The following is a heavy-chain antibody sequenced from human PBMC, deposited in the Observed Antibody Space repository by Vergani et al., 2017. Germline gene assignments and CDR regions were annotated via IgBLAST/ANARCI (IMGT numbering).Heavy chain of an antibody. CDR1: GFRFSSFG. Sequence: QVQLVESGGGVVQPGRSLRLSCAASGFRFSSFGMHWVRQAPGKGLEWVTFIRYDGSNKYYADSVKGRFTISRDNSKNTLYLQMNSLRAEDTAVYYCAKDRDSSGWYLVWGQGTMVTVSS. V-gene: IGHV3-30*02. J-gene: IGHJ3*01. D-gene: IGHD6-19*01. CDR3: AKDRDSSGWYLV. CDR2: IRYDGSNK.